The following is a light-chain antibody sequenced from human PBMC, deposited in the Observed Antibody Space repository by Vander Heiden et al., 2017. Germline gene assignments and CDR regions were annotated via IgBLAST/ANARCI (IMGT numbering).Light chain of an antibody. CDR2: DDS. V-gene: IGLV3-21*02. CDR3: QVWDTISDHAV. J-gene: IGLJ7*01. CDR1: DIGTTS. Sequence: SYVLTQPPSVSVAPGQTASISCGGNDIGTTSVHWYQQKPGQAPVVVVYDDSDRPSGIPERFSGSHSGTTATLTISRVEAGDEADYYCQVWDTISDHAVFGGGTQLTVL.